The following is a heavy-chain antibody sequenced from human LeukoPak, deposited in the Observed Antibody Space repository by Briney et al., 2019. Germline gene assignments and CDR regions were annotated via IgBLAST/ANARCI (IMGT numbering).Heavy chain of an antibody. CDR2: INPNSGGT. D-gene: IGHD5-12*01. J-gene: IGHJ4*02. CDR1: GYTFTGYY. CDR3: ARVLSSGYDLFY. Sequence: ASVKVSCKASGYTFTGYYMHWVRQAPGQGLEWMGRINPNSGGTNYAQKFQGRVTMTRVTSISTAYMELSRLRSDDTAVYYCARVLSSGYDLFYWGQGTLVTVSS. V-gene: IGHV1-2*06.